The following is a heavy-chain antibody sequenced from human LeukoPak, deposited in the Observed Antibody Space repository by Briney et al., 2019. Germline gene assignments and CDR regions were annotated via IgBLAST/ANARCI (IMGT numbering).Heavy chain of an antibody. CDR3: ARDQCSGPNCQVALDY. CDR1: GFTFSSYW. Sequence: GGSLRLSCAASGFTFSSYWMHWVRQGPGKGLVWVSRVNSDGSRTSYADSVKGRFTISRDNAKNTLYLQMSSLRAEDTAVYYCARDQCSGPNCQVALDYWGQGTLVTVSS. V-gene: IGHV3-74*01. D-gene: IGHD2-2*01. CDR2: VNSDGSRT. J-gene: IGHJ4*02.